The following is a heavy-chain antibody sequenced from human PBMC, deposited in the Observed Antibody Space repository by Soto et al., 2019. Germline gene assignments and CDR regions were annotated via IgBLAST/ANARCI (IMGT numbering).Heavy chain of an antibody. D-gene: IGHD6-13*01. Sequence: ASVKVSCKASGGTFSSYAISWVRQAPGQGLEWMGGIIPIFGTANYAQKFQGRVTITADESTSTAYMELSSLRSEDTAVYYCARVCIAAAGPLFRCYYGMDVWGQGTTVTVS. CDR3: ARVCIAAAGPLFRCYYGMDV. J-gene: IGHJ6*02. CDR2: IIPIFGTA. V-gene: IGHV1-69*13. CDR1: GGTFSSYA.